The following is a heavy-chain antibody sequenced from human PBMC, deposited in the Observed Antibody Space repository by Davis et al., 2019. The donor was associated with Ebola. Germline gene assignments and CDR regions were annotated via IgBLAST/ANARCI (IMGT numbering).Heavy chain of an antibody. CDR2: IYQSGRT. CDR1: GGSISRAGYS. D-gene: IGHD2-15*01. J-gene: IGHJ4*02. V-gene: IGHV4-30-2*01. CDR3: ARGRSGGEGFDY. Sequence: MPSETLSLTCTVSGGSISRAGYSWSWNWQPPVKGPVWIGYIYQSGRTSYNPTLKSRVTISLDKSRNQFSLKLTSVSAADTAVYYCARGRSGGEGFDYWGQGTLVAVSS.